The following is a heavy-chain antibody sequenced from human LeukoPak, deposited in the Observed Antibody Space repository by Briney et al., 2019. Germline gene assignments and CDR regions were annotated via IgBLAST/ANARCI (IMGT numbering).Heavy chain of an antibody. D-gene: IGHD3-22*01. V-gene: IGHV4-59*01. J-gene: IGHJ6*02. CDR1: GGSISIYY. CDR2: IYNSGST. Sequence: KPAETLSLTCTVSGGSISIYYWSWVRQPPGKGLEWIGYIYNSGSTNYNPSLKSRVTISVDTSKNQFSLKLSSVTAADTAVYYCARDSSADYYDSSGYHPPYGMDVWGQGTTVTVSS. CDR3: ARDSSADYYDSSGYHPPYGMDV.